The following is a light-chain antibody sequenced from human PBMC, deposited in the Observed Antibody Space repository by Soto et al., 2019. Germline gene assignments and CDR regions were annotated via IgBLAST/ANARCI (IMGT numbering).Light chain of an antibody. CDR1: QGIRSY. Sequence: DLQLTQSPSFLSASVGDRVTITCRASQGIRSYLAWYQKKPGKAPKVLIYDASTSQSGVPPRFSGSGSGTEFTLTISSLRPEDSATYYCQQLLTSPFNFGPGTKVEVK. J-gene: IGKJ3*01. CDR2: DAS. V-gene: IGKV1-9*01. CDR3: QQLLTSPFN.